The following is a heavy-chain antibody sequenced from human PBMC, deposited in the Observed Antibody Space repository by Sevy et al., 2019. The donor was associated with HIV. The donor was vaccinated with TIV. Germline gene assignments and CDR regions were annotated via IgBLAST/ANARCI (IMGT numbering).Heavy chain of an antibody. V-gene: IGHV3-33*08. J-gene: IGHJ4*02. CDR1: GFTFSDYG. CDR2: IWYDGNNT. CDR3: ASCPYYYDRSGYFDQ. Sequence: GGSLRLSCAASGFTFSDYGMHWVRQAPGKGLEWVALIWYDGNNTSYADSVKGRFTISRDNSKNTLYLQMNSLRAEDTAVYYCASCPYYYDRSGYFDQWGQGTLVTVSS. D-gene: IGHD3-22*01.